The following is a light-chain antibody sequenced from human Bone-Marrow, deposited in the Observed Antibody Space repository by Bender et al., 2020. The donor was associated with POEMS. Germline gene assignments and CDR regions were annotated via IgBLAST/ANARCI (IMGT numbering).Light chain of an antibody. Sequence: QSALTQPDSVSGSPGQSITISCTRTSSDVGGYNYVSWYQQYPGKAPKVLIYDVSGRPSGVSNRFSGSKSGYTASLTISGLQAEDEADYYCSSYTSTSTYVFGSGTKVTVL. CDR3: SSYTSTSTYV. V-gene: IGLV2-14*03. CDR2: DVS. J-gene: IGLJ1*01. CDR1: SSDVGGYNY.